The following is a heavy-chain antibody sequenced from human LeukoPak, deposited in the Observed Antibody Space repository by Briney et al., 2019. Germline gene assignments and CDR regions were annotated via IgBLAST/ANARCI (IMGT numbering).Heavy chain of an antibody. J-gene: IGHJ6*03. CDR3: ARGSSGWYEGYYYYYYMDV. V-gene: IGHV4-59*01. D-gene: IGHD6-19*01. CDR2: IYYSGST. Sequence: ASETLSLTCTVSGGSISSYYWSWIRQPPGKGLEWIGYIYYSGSTNYNPSLKSRVTISVDTSKNQFSLKLSSVTAADTAVYYCARGSSGWYEGYYYYYYMDVWGKGTTVTVSS. CDR1: GGSISSYY.